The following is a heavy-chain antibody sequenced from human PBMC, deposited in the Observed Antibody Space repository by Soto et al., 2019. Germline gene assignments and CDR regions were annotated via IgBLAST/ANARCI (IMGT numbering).Heavy chain of an antibody. CDR1: GDSFSSYY. V-gene: IGHV1-46*04. J-gene: IGHJ4*02. CDR3: AKGGGTYWSDTSAYSAFDY. Sequence: ASVKLSCKACGDSFSSYYMHWVRQAPKQGLEWVGLINPSGVSTNYAQKLQGRVTMTKDNSKNTLSLQMISLRAEDTAVYYCAKGGGTYWSDTSAYSAFDYWAQGTLVTVSS. CDR2: INPSGVST. D-gene: IGHD3-22*01.